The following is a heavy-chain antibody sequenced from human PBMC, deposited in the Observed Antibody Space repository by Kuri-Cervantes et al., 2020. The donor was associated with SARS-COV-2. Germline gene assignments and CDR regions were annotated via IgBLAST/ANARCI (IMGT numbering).Heavy chain of an antibody. V-gene: IGHV3-30*02. CDR1: GFTFSSYG. Sequence: GESLKISCAASGFTFSSYGMHWVRQAPGKGLEWVAFIRYDGSNKYYADSVKGRFTISRDNSKNTLYLQMNSLRADDTAVYYCARVGEDIVVVPAAIPYYYYYMDVWGKGTTVTVSS. CDR2: IRYDGSNK. D-gene: IGHD2-2*01. J-gene: IGHJ6*03. CDR3: ARVGEDIVVVPAAIPYYYYYMDV.